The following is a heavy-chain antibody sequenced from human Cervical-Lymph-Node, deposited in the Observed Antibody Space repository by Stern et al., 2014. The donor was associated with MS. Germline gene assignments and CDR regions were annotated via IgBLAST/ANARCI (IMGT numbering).Heavy chain of an antibody. D-gene: IGHD2-2*01. CDR2: IYWDDDK. CDR1: GFSLSTSGVG. CDR3: AHLRYCSSTSCYGDNWFDP. J-gene: IGHJ5*02. Sequence: SGPTLVKPTQTLTLTCTFSGFSLSTSGVGVGWIRQPPGKALEWLAIIYWDDDKRYSPSLKSRLTITKDTSKNQVVLTMTNMDPVDTATYYCAHLRYCSSTSCYGDNWFDPWGQGTLVTVSS. V-gene: IGHV2-5*02.